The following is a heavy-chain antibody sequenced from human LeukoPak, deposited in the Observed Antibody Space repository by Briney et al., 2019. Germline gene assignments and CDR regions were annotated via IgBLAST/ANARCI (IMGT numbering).Heavy chain of an antibody. J-gene: IGHJ6*03. Sequence: ASVKVSCKASGYTFTGYYMHWVRQAPGQGLEWMGWINPNSGGTNYAQKFQGRVTMTRDTSISTAYMELSRLRSDDTAVYYCARDSWKHLTYYYYMDVWGKGTTATISS. V-gene: IGHV1-2*02. D-gene: IGHD1-1*01. CDR1: GYTFTGYY. CDR2: INPNSGGT. CDR3: ARDSWKHLTYYYYMDV.